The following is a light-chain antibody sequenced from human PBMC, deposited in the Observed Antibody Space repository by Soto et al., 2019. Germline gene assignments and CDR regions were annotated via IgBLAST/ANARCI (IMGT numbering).Light chain of an antibody. CDR1: QSVSSSY. J-gene: IGKJ2*01. V-gene: IGKV3D-20*02. CDR2: GAS. CDR3: QQRSNWPMYT. Sequence: EIMLTQSPGTLSLSPGERATLSCRASQSVSSSYLAWYQQKPGQAPRLLIYGASSRATGIPDRFSGSGSGTDFTLTISSLEPEDFAVYYCQQRSNWPMYTFGQGTKVDIK.